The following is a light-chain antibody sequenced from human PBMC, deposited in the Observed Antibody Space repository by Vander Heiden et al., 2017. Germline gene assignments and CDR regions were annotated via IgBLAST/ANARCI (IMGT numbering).Light chain of an antibody. J-gene: IGKJ5*01. CDR2: GAS. CDR3: QQYNNWPPST. Sequence: EIVMTQSPATLSVSPGERATLSCRASQSVSSNLAWYQQKPGQAPRLLIYGASTRATGIPARFSGSGYGTEFTLTISSRQSEDFAVYYCQQYNNWPPSTFGQGTQVEIK. CDR1: QSVSSN. V-gene: IGKV3-15*01.